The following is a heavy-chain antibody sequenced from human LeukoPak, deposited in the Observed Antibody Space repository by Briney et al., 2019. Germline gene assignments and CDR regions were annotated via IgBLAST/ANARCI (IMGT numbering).Heavy chain of an antibody. J-gene: IGHJ4*02. D-gene: IGHD3-22*01. V-gene: IGHV3-23*01. CDR2: ISGSGGTT. CDR1: GFTFSSYG. Sequence: GGSLRLSCAASGFTFSSYGMSWVRQAPGKGLEWVSAISGSGGTTYYADSVKGRFTISRDNSKNTLYLQMNSLRAEDTAVYYCAKYSHDSSGSYDYWGQGTLVTVSS. CDR3: AKYSHDSSGSYDY.